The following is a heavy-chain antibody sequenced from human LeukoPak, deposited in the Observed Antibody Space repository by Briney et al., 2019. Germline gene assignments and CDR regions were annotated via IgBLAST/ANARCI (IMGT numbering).Heavy chain of an antibody. J-gene: IGHJ5*02. CDR3: ASLDPQCQLRPRHARWFDP. Sequence: PSETPSLTSAVYGGSSSGYYWSCISQPPGKGLEWIGEIDHSGSTNYNPSLKSRVTISVDTSNDKFSLKLTSVPSADTAVYSCASLDPQCQLRPRHARWFDPWGQGTLVTVSS. CDR1: GGSSSGYY. V-gene: IGHV4-34*01. D-gene: IGHD1-26*01. CDR2: IDHSGST.